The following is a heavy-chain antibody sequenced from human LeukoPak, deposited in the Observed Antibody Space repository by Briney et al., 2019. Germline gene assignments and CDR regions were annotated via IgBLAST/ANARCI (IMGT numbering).Heavy chain of an antibody. D-gene: IGHD3-22*01. CDR3: ARGPNSSGYYLVPWFDP. CDR1: GGSFSGYY. Sequence: SETLSLTSAVYGGSFSGYYWSWIRRPPGKGLEWIGEINHIRSTNYNPSLKSRVTISVDTSKNQFSLKLSSLTAADTAVYYSARGPNSSGYYLVPWFDPWGQGTLVTVSS. V-gene: IGHV4-34*01. J-gene: IGHJ5*02. CDR2: INHIRST.